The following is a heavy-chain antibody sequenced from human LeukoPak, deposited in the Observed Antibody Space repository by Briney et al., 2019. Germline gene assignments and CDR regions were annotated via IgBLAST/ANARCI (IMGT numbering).Heavy chain of an antibody. V-gene: IGHV1-2*02. D-gene: IGHD6-19*01. Sequence: SVKVSCKASGYTFTGYYMHWVRQAPGQGLEWMGWINPNSGGTNYAQKFQGRVTMTRDTSISTAYMELSRLRSDDTAVYYCARGVSSGWYSAFDIWGQGTMVTVSS. CDR3: ARGVSSGWYSAFDI. CDR1: GYTFTGYY. CDR2: INPNSGGT. J-gene: IGHJ3*02.